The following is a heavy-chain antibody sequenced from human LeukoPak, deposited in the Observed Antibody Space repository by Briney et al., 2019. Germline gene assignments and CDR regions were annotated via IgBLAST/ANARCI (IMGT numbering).Heavy chain of an antibody. CDR1: GGSISSGGYS. CDR3: ARTSIAARRANAFDI. D-gene: IGHD6-6*01. V-gene: IGHV4-30-2*01. Sequence: SETLSLTCAVFGGSISSGGYSWSWIRQPPGKGLEWIGYIYHSGSTYYNPSLKSRDTISVDRSKNQFSLKLSSVTAADTAVYYCARTSIAARRANAFDIWGQGTMVTVSS. J-gene: IGHJ3*02. CDR2: IYHSGST.